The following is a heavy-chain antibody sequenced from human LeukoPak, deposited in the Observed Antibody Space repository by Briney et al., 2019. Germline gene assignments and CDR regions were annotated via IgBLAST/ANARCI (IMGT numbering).Heavy chain of an antibody. J-gene: IGHJ4*02. Sequence: ASVKVSCKASGYTFTGYYMHWVRQAPGQGLEWMGWINPNSGGANYTQKFQGRVTMTRDTSISTAYLELNRLTSDDTAVYYCARVLARYGNLDYWGQGILVTVSS. CDR3: ARVLARYGNLDY. CDR2: INPNSGGA. CDR1: GYTFTGYY. V-gene: IGHV1-2*02. D-gene: IGHD1-14*01.